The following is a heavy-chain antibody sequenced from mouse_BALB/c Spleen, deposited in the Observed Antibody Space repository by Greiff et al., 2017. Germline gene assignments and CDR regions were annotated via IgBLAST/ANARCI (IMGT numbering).Heavy chain of an antibody. CDR2: INPYYGST. CDR1: GYSFTDYI. J-gene: IGHJ3*01. D-gene: IGHD2-2*01. V-gene: IGHV1-39*01. CDR3: ARDGYGPFAY. Sequence: VQLQQTGPELVKPGASVKISCKASGYSFTDYIMLWVKQSHGKSLEWIGNINPYYGSTSYNLKFKGKATLTVDKSSSTAYMQLNSLTSEDSAVYYCARDGYGPFAYWGQGTLVTVSA.